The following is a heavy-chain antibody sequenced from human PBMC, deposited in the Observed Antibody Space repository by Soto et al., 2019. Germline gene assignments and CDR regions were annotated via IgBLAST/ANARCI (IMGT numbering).Heavy chain of an antibody. D-gene: IGHD1-26*01. CDR1: GGTFSSYA. CDR3: ARDRAEVVATLIFSWFDP. J-gene: IGHJ5*02. CDR2: IIPIFGTA. V-gene: IGHV1-69*01. Sequence: QVQLVQSGAEVKKPGSSVKVSCKASGGTFSSYAISWVRQAPGQGLEWMGGIIPIFGTANYAQKFQGRVTITADESTSTAYMELSSLRSEDTAVYYCARDRAEVVATLIFSWFDPWGQGTLVTVSS.